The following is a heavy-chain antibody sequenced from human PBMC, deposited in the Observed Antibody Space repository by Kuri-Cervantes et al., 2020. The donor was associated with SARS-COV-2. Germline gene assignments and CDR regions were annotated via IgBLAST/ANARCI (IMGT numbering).Heavy chain of an antibody. CDR2: INPNSGGT. D-gene: IGHD3-10*01. Sequence: ASVKVSCKASGYTFSDYYMYWVRQAPGQGLECMGWINPNSGGTNYAQKFQGWVTMTRDTSIRTAYMELSRLRSDDTAVYYYATGMVRGLIQSYYYGMDVWGQGTTVTVSS. V-gene: IGHV1-2*04. J-gene: IGHJ6*02. CDR3: ATGMVRGLIQSYYYGMDV. CDR1: GYTFSDYY.